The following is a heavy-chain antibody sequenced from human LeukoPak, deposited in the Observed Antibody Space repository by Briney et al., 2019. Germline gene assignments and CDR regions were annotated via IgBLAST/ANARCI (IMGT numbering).Heavy chain of an antibody. CDR1: GGSISTYY. J-gene: IGHJ4*02. D-gene: IGHD5-12*01. CDR2: IHYSGTT. Sequence: SETLSLTCAVYGGSISTYYWSWIRQPPGKGLEWIGYIHYSGTTNYNPSLKNRVTISLDTSKNQFSLNLGSVTAADTAVYFCARMGGYSGYATHWGQGTLVTVSS. CDR3: ARMGGYSGYATH. V-gene: IGHV4-59*08.